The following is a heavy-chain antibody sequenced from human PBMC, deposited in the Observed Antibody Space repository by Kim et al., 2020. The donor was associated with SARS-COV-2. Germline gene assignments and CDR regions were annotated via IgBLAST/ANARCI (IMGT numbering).Heavy chain of an antibody. Sequence: GGSLRLSCAASGFTFSSYAMHWVRQAPGKGLEWVAVIWYDGSNKYYADSVKGRFTISRDNSKNTLYLQMNSLRAEDTAVYYCAKDSSIAAKYFQHWGQGTLVTVSS. CDR2: IWYDGSNK. CDR1: GFTFSSYA. CDR3: AKDSSIAAKYFQH. J-gene: IGHJ1*01. D-gene: IGHD6-25*01. V-gene: IGHV3-33*06.